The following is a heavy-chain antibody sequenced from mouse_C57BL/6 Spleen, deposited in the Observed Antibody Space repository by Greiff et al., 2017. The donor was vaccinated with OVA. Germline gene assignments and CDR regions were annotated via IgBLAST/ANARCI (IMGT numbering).Heavy chain of an antibody. CDR3: ARSDYDGYAMDY. D-gene: IGHD2-4*01. CDR1: GYTFTSYT. J-gene: IGHJ4*01. CDR2: INPSSGYT. Sequence: QVQLQQSGAELARPGASVTMSCKASGYTFTSYTMHWVKQRPGQGLEWIGYINPSSGYTKYNQKFKDKATLTADKSSSTAYMQLSSLTSEDSAVYYCARSDYDGYAMDYWGQGTSVTVSS. V-gene: IGHV1-4*01.